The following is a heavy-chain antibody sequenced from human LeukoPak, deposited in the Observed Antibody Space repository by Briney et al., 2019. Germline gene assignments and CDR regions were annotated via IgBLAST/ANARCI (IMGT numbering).Heavy chain of an antibody. CDR2: ISYSGST. D-gene: IGHD6-19*01. CDR3: ARRIAVAGIFDY. Sequence: SETLSLTCTVSGGSISSGGYYWSWIRQNPGKGLEWIGYISYSGSTFYNPSLKSRVTISEDTSKNQFSLQLSSVTAADTALYYCARRIAVAGIFDYWGQGTLVTVSS. V-gene: IGHV4-31*03. J-gene: IGHJ4*02. CDR1: GGSISSGGYY.